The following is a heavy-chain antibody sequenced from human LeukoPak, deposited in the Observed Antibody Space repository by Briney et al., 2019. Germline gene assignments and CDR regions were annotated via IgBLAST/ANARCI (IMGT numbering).Heavy chain of an antibody. V-gene: IGHV3-7*01. D-gene: IGHD6-19*01. Sequence: PGGSLSLSCPASGSPFINYGMNWFRQAPGKGREGVANIKQDGSEKYYVDSVKGRFTISRDNAKNSLYLQMNSLRAEDTAVYYCAGGSGWSFDYWGQGTLVTVSS. CDR3: AGGSGWSFDY. CDR2: IKQDGSEK. CDR1: GSPFINYG. J-gene: IGHJ4*02.